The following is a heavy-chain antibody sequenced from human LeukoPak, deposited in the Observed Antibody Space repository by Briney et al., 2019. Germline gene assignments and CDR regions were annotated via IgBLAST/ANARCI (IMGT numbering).Heavy chain of an antibody. CDR3: ARIEDYVDTAMDATDY. V-gene: IGHV3-11*01. Sequence: GGSLRLSCAASGFTFSDYCMSWIRQAPGKGLEWVSYISSSGSTIYYADSVKGRFTISRDNAKNSLYLQMNSLRAEDTAVYYCARIEDYVDTAMDATDYWGQGTLVTVSS. CDR2: ISSSGSTI. CDR1: GFTFSDYC. D-gene: IGHD5-18*01. J-gene: IGHJ4*02.